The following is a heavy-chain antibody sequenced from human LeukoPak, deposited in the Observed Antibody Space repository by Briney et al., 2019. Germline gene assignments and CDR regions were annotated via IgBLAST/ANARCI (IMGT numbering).Heavy chain of an antibody. CDR1: GDSMNGYY. CDR3: ARHDNYPGFGRGFDP. Sequence: SETLSLTCSVSGDSMNGYYWSWIRQPPGKGLEWIGYMYYSGTTNYNPSLKSRVTISADTSKNHFSLKLYSVTAADTAVYYCARHDNYPGFGRGFDPWGQGFLVTVTS. J-gene: IGHJ5*02. CDR2: MYYSGTT. V-gene: IGHV4-59*08. D-gene: IGHD1-14*01.